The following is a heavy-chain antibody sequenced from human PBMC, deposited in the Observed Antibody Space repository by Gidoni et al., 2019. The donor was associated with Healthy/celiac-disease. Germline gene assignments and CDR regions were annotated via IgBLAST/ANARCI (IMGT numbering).Heavy chain of an antibody. V-gene: IGHV1-18*01. Sequence: QVQLVQSGAEVKKPGASVKVSCKASGYTFTSYGISWVRQAPGQGLEWMGWISAYNVNTNYAQKLQGRVTMTTDTSTSTAYMELRSLRSDDTAVYYCARVPDEAVTTLRFDYWGQGTLVTVSS. CDR3: ARVPDEAVTTLRFDY. CDR1: GYTFTSYG. D-gene: IGHD4-4*01. CDR2: ISAYNVNT. J-gene: IGHJ4*02.